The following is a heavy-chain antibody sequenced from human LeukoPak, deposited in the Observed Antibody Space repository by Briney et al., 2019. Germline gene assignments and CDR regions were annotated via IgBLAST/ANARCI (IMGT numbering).Heavy chain of an antibody. CDR1: GFTFSTYA. V-gene: IGHV3-30-3*01. D-gene: IGHD3-10*01. J-gene: IGHJ4*02. CDR2: ISYDGSKK. Sequence: GRSLRLSCAASGFTFSTYAMHWVRQGPGKGLEWVAVISYDGSKKYYAASVKGRFTISRDNSKHSLYLQMSSLSAEDTAVYYCARTTTPHYYGSGSYALGYWGQGTLVTVPS. CDR3: ARTTTPHYYGSGSYALGY.